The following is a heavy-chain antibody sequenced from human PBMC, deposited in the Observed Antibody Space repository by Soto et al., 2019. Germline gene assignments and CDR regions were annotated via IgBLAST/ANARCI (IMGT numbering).Heavy chain of an antibody. Sequence: EVQLVESGGGLVQPGGSLRLSCAASGFTFSTYWMHWVRKAPGKGLVWVSSIIGDGSTTNYADSVKGRFTISRDNVKNMLYLQVSGLKAEDTAVYYCARGGLRSYWFAPWGQGTLVTVSS. D-gene: IGHD3-10*01. V-gene: IGHV3-74*01. CDR1: GFTFSTYW. CDR2: IIGDGSTT. J-gene: IGHJ5*02. CDR3: ARGGLRSYWFAP.